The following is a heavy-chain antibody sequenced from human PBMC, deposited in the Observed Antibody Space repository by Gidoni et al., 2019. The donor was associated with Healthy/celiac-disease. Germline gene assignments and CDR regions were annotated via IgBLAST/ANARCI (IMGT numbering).Heavy chain of an antibody. CDR3: ARDPRDGDSATYYYYYYGMDV. CDR2: ISAYNGNT. V-gene: IGHV1-18*01. J-gene: IGHJ6*02. D-gene: IGHD4-17*01. Sequence: QVQLVQSGAEVKKPGASVKVSCKASGYTFTSSGISWVRQAPGQGLEWMGWISAYNGNTNYAQKLQGRVTMTTDTSTSTAYMELRSLRSDDTAVYYCARDPRDGDSATYYYYYYGMDVWGQGTTVTVSS. CDR1: GYTFTSSG.